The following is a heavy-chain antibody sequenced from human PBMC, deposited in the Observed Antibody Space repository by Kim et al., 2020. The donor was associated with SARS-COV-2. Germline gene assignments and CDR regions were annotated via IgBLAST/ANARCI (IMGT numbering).Heavy chain of an antibody. CDR2: DGSNK. Sequence: DGSNKYYADSMKGRFTISRDNAKNTLYLQMNSLRAEDTAVYYGARAGGNWGQGTLVTDSS. V-gene: IGHV3-30*01. CDR3: ARAGGN. J-gene: IGHJ4*02.